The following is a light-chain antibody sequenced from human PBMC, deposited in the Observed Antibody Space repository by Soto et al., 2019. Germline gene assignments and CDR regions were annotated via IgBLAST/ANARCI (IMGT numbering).Light chain of an antibody. CDR3: CSYAGSSSYV. V-gene: IGLV2-23*02. CDR2: EVS. CDR1: SSDVGSYNL. J-gene: IGLJ1*01. Sequence: QSALTQPASVSGSPGQSITISCTGTSSDVGSYNLVSWYQQHPGKAPKLMIYEVSKRPSGVSTRFSGSKSGNTASVTISGLQAEDEADYYCCSYAGSSSYVFGTGTKLTVL.